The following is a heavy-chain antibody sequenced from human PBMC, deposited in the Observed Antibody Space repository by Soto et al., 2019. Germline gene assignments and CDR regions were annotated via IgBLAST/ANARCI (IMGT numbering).Heavy chain of an antibody. CDR2: ISGAGDRT. Sequence: EVQLLESGGGLVQPGGSLRLSCAASGFTFNSHAMGWVRQAPGKGLYWVASISGAGDRTQYADSVKGRFTISRGNSKDTMYRQMNRLSAEETAVYDGAKAATYGYVWGDYRYYFEGGGQGNLGGVSS. CDR3: AKAATYGYVWGDYRYYFEG. J-gene: IGHJ4*02. CDR1: GFTFNSHA. D-gene: IGHD3-16*02. V-gene: IGHV3-23*01.